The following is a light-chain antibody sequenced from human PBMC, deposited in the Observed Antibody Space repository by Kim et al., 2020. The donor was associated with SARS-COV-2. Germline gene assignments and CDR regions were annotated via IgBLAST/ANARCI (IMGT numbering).Light chain of an antibody. Sequence: EIVLTQFPATLSLSPGETATLSCRASQSVSNFLAWYQQKPGQAPRLLIYDATNRAPGIPARFSGSGSGTDFTLHNSSLGPEDFAVYYCQQRGNWPLVTLGQGTKLEI. CDR2: DAT. J-gene: IGKJ2*01. CDR3: QQRGNWPLVT. V-gene: IGKV3-11*01. CDR1: QSVSNF.